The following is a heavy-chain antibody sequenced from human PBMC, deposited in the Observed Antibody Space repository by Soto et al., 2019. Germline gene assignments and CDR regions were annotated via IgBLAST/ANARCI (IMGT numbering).Heavy chain of an antibody. CDR2: ISTYNGNT. V-gene: IGHV1-18*01. CDR1: GYIFITYG. D-gene: IGHD3-10*01. J-gene: IGHJ4*02. CDR3: ARDLDGSGSYYTGY. Sequence: ASVKVSCKAAGYIFITYGISWVGQAPGQGLEWMGRISTYNGNTNYAQNLQGRVTMTADTPTNTAYMELRSLRSDDTAVYYCARDLDGSGSYYTGYWGPGTLVTVSS.